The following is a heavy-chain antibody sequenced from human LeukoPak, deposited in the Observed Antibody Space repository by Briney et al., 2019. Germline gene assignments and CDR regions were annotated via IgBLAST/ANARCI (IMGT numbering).Heavy chain of an antibody. CDR2: INHSGST. Sequence: PSETLSLTCAVYGGSFSGYYWSWIRQPPGKGLEWIGEINHSGSTNYNPSLKSRVTISVDTSKNQFSLKLSSVTAADTAVYYCARKSGSSIAARPDYYYMDVWGKGTTVTVSS. CDR3: ARKSGSSIAARPDYYYMDV. J-gene: IGHJ6*03. D-gene: IGHD6-6*01. V-gene: IGHV4-34*01. CDR1: GGSFSGYY.